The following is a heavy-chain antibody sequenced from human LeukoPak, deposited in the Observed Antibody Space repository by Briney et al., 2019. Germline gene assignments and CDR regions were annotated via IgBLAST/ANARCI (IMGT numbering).Heavy chain of an antibody. CDR1: GFTFSSYG. J-gene: IGHJ4*02. Sequence: PGRSLRLSCAASGFTFSSYGMHWVRQAPGKGLEWVAVIWYDGSNKYYADSVKGRFTISRDNSKNTLYLQMNSLRAEDTAVYYCAKDRGNSGSYYLDYWAREPWSPSPQ. CDR3: AKDRGNSGSYYLDY. CDR2: IWYDGSNK. V-gene: IGHV3-33*06. D-gene: IGHD1-26*01.